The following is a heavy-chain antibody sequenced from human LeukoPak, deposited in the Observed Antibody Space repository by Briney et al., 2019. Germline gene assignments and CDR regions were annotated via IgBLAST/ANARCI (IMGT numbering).Heavy chain of an antibody. J-gene: IGHJ4*02. Sequence: ASVTVSFTTSGYTFTSYDINWVRQATGQGLEWMGWMNSNNGDTGYAQQFQGRVTMTRNTSTSTAYMELSSLRSEDTAVYYCARPPGGYGSIFWGQGTLVTVFS. CDR3: ARPPGGYGSIF. CDR1: GYTFTSYD. CDR2: MNSNNGDT. D-gene: IGHD3-10*01. V-gene: IGHV1-8*01.